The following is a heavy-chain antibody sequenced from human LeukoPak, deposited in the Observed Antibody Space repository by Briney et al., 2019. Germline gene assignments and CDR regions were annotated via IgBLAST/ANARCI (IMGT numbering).Heavy chain of an antibody. CDR3: ARAVYDSSGLGNY. Sequence: GGSLGLSCAASGFTFSSYWMSWVRQAPGKGLEWVANIKQDGSEKNYVDSVKGRFTISRDNAKNSLYLQMNSLRAEDMAVYYCARAVYDSSGLGNYWGQGTQVTVSS. D-gene: IGHD3-22*01. CDR2: IKQDGSEK. J-gene: IGHJ4*02. V-gene: IGHV3-7*01. CDR1: GFTFSSYW.